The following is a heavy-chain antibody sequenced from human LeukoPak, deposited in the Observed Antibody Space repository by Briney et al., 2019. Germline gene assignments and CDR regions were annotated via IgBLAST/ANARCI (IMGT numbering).Heavy chain of an antibody. D-gene: IGHD1-7*01. CDR3: ARGWGTWTKFDY. V-gene: IGHV4-34*01. Sequence: SETLSLTCAVYGGSFSGYYWSWIRQPPGKGLEWIGEINHSGSTNYNPSLKSRVTISVDTSKNQFSLKLSSVTAADTAVYYCARGWGTWTKFDYWGQGTLVTVSS. CDR2: INHSGST. CDR1: GGSFSGYY. J-gene: IGHJ4*02.